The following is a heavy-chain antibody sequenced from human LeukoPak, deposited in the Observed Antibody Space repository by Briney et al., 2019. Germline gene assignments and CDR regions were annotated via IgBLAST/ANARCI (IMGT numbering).Heavy chain of an antibody. CDR2: ISSSSSYI. D-gene: IGHD3-16*02. CDR3: AREMDDYVWGSYLDIDY. J-gene: IGHJ4*02. V-gene: IGHV3-21*01. CDR1: GFTFSSYS. Sequence: GGSLRLSCAASGFTFSSYSMNWVRQAPGKGLEWVSSISSSSSYIYYADSVKGLFTISRDNAKNSLYLQMNSLRAEDTAVYYCAREMDDYVWGSYLDIDYWGQGTLVTVSS.